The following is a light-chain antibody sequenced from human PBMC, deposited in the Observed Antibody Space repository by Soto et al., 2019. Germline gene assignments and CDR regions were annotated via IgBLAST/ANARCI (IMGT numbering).Light chain of an antibody. Sequence: DIQLTQSPSSLSASVGDRVTITCRASQSISSYLKWYQHKAGKAPKLLIFAASTFQSGVPSRFSGTGSGTEFTLTISRLQPEDFATYCWQQGYSTPRTFGGGTKVEIK. J-gene: IGKJ4*01. CDR1: QSISSY. V-gene: IGKV1-39*01. CDR3: QQGYSTPRT. CDR2: AAS.